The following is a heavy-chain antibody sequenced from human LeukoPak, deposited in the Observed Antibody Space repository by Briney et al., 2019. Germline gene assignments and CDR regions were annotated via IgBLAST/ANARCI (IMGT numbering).Heavy chain of an antibody. CDR1: GGSISTYY. CDR3: ARDRAIAVSREGGYFDN. J-gene: IGHJ4*02. D-gene: IGHD2-15*01. Sequence: PSETLSLTCTVSGGSISTYYWSWIRQPPGKGLEWIGYFYYSGSTKYNPSLKSRVTISGDTSKNQFSLKMSYVTAADTAVYYCARDRAIAVSREGGYFDNWGQGTLVTVSS. V-gene: IGHV4-59*01. CDR2: FYYSGST.